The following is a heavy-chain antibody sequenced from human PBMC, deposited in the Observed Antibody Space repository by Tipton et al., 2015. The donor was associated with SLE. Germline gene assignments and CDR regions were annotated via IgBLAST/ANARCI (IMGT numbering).Heavy chain of an antibody. D-gene: IGHD3-22*01. CDR1: GGSVSSGSYY. Sequence: LRLSCTVSGGSVSSGSYYWSWIRQPPGKGLEWIGYIYYSGSTNYNPSLKSRVTISVDTSKNRFSLKLSSVTAADTAVYYCARGWRTVDYYDSSGTFDYWGQGTLVTVSS. CDR2: IYYSGST. CDR3: ARGWRTVDYYDSSGTFDY. J-gene: IGHJ4*02. V-gene: IGHV4-61*01.